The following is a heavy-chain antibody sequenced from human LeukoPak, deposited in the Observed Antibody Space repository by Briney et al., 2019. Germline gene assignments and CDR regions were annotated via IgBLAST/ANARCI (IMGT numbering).Heavy chain of an antibody. V-gene: IGHV4-59*01. CDR3: ARDLVLENGVGWFDP. CDR1: GGSTSSYY. J-gene: IGHJ5*02. Sequence: PSETLSLTCTVSGGSTSSYYWSWIRQPPGKGLEWIGYIYYSGSTNYNPSLKSRVTISVDTSKNQFSLKLSSVTAADTAVYYCARDLVLENGVGWFDPWGQGTLVTVSS. D-gene: IGHD5-24*01. CDR2: IYYSGST.